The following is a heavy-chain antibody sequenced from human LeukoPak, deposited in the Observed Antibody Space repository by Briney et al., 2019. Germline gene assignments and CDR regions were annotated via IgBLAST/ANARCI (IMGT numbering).Heavy chain of an antibody. CDR3: ARDLREQLDYYGMDV. CDR1: GYTFTSYG. D-gene: IGHD6-6*01. Sequence: ASAKVSCKASGYTFTSYGLSWVRQAPGQGLEWMGWISSYNGNTNYAQRLQGRVTMTTDTSTSTAYMELRSLRSDDTAVYYCARDLREQLDYYGMDVWGQGTTVTVSS. CDR2: ISSYNGNT. J-gene: IGHJ6*02. V-gene: IGHV1-18*01.